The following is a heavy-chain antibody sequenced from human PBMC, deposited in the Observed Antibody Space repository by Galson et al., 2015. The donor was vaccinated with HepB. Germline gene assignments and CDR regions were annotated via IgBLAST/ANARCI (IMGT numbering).Heavy chain of an antibody. D-gene: IGHD6-6*01. J-gene: IGHJ4*02. CDR3: ARDRGIAARPGRTRAGPRLTQFDY. V-gene: IGHV1-69*13. CDR2: IIPIFGIA. Sequence: SVKVSCKASGGTFSSYAISWVRQAPGQGLEWMGGIIPIFGIANYAQKFQGRVTITADESTSTAYMELSSLRSEDTAVYYCARDRGIAARPGRTRAGPRLTQFDYWGQGTLVTVSS. CDR1: GGTFSSYA.